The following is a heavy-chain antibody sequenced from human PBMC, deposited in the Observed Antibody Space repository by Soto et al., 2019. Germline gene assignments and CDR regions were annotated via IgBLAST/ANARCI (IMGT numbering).Heavy chain of an antibody. Sequence: SETLSLTCAVYGGSFSGYYWSWIRQPPGKGLEWIGEINHSGSTNYNPSLKSRVTISVDTSKNQFSLKLSSVTAADTAVYYCARGRGYYYYYGMDVWGQGTTVTVSS. J-gene: IGHJ6*02. CDR1: GGSFSGYY. V-gene: IGHV4-34*01. CDR2: INHSGST. CDR3: ARGRGYYYYYGMDV.